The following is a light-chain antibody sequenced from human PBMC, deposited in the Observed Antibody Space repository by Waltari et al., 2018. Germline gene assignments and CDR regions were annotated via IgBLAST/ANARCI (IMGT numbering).Light chain of an antibody. J-gene: IGKJ3*01. Sequence: QMTQSPSAVSAFVGDNVIITCRPSQGITSRLAWYQQKPGRAPKLLIYDASSLQSGVPSRFSGSGSETDFTLTINNLQPEDIATYFCQQANTFPVTFGPGTKVDIK. V-gene: IGKV1-12*01. CDR1: QGITSR. CDR3: QQANTFPVT. CDR2: DAS.